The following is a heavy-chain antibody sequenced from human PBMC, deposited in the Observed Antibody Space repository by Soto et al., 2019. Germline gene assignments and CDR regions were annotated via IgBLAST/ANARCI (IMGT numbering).Heavy chain of an antibody. J-gene: IGHJ3*02. D-gene: IGHD6-13*01. CDR2: IIPILGIA. CDR3: ATQGGVAAAGSPADAFDS. CDR1: GGTFSSYT. Sequence: SVKVSCKASGGTFSSYTISWVRQAPGQGLEWMGRIIPILGIANYAQKFQGRVTITADKSTSTAYMELSSLRSEDTAVYYCATQGGVAAAGSPADAFDSWGQGIMVTVSS. V-gene: IGHV1-69*02.